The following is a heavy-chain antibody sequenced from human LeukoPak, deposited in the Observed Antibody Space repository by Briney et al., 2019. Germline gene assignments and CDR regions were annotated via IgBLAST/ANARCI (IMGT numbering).Heavy chain of an antibody. J-gene: IGHJ4*02. V-gene: IGHV3-21*01. CDR2: ISSSSSYI. CDR1: GFTFSSYS. CDR3: ARDQNDFWSGYSYYFDY. D-gene: IGHD3-3*01. Sequence: GGSLRLSCAASGFTFSSYSMNWVRQAPGKGLEWVSSISSSSSYIYYADSVKGRFTISRDNAKSSLYLQMNSLRAEDTAVYYCARDQNDFWSGYSYYFDYWGQGTLVTVSS.